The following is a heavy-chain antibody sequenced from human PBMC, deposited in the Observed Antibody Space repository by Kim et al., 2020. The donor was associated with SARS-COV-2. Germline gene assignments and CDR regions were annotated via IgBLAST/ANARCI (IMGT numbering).Heavy chain of an antibody. D-gene: IGHD3-16*01. J-gene: IGHJ4*02. V-gene: IGHV6-1*01. CDR2: TYYRSKWYN. CDR1: GDSVSSNSAA. CDR3: ARDLGAVGDYRSVHFDY. Sequence: SQTLSLTCAISGDSVSSNSAAWNWIRQSPSRGLEWLGRTYYRSKWYNDYAVSVKSRITINPDTSKNQFSLQLNSVTPEDTAVYYCARDLGAVGDYRSVHFDYWGQGTLVTVSS.